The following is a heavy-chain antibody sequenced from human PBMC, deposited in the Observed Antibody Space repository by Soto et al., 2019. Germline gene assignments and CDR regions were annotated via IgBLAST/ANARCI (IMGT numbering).Heavy chain of an antibody. CDR1: GFTFSTYG. CDR2: ISYDGNNK. D-gene: IGHD3-22*01. V-gene: IGHV3-30*18. CDR3: AKETYYYDSTGYYVFDD. J-gene: IGHJ4*02. Sequence: QVQLVESGGGVVQPGRSLRLSCAASGFTFSTYGMHWVRQAPGKGLEWVAHISYDGNNKHYADYVKGRLTISRDNSKNKLYLPMSRLRDEDTAVYYCAKETYYYDSTGYYVFDDWGQGSLVIVSS.